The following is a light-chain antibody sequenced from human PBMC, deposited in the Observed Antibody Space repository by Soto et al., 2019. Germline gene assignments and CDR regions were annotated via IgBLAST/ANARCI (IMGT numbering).Light chain of an antibody. J-gene: IGLJ2*01. CDR3: QSYDSSTGPYVV. CDR1: SGSIASNY. CDR2: EDN. Sequence: NFMLTQPHSVSESPGKTVTISCTRSSGSIASNYVQWYQQRPGSAPTTVIYEDNQRPSGVPDRFSGSIDSSSNSASLTISGLKTEDEADYYCQSYDSSTGPYVVFGGGTKLTV. V-gene: IGLV6-57*04.